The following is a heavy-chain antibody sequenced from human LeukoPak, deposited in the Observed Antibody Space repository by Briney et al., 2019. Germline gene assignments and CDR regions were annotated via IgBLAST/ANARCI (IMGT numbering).Heavy chain of an antibody. Sequence: GGSLRLSCAASGFSFSSYWMSWVRQAPGKGLEWVANIKQDGSEKYYVDSVKGRFTISRDNAKNSLYLQMNSLRAEDTAVYYCAKDTAMYSSEDYFDYWGQGTLVTVSS. CDR2: IKQDGSEK. D-gene: IGHD6-19*01. CDR1: GFSFSSYW. J-gene: IGHJ4*02. CDR3: AKDTAMYSSEDYFDY. V-gene: IGHV3-7*01.